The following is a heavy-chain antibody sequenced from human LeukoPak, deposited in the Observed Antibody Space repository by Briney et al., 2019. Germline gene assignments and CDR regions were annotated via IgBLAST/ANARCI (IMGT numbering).Heavy chain of an antibody. J-gene: IGHJ4*02. CDR1: GGSVSSSRYY. V-gene: IGHV4-39*01. CDR3: ARHGTVTHRFYY. D-gene: IGHD4-17*01. CDR2: IYYSGST. Sequence: SETLSLTCGVSGGSVSSSRYYWGWIRQPPGKGLEWIGSIYYSGSTYYNPSLKSRVTISVDSSKNQCSLKLSSVTAADTAVYYCARHGTVTHRFYYWGQGTLVTVSS.